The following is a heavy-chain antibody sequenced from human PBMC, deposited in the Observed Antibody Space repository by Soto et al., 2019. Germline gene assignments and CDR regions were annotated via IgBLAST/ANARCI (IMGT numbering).Heavy chain of an antibody. Sequence: PSQTLSLTCAISGDSVSSNSAAWNWIRQSPSRGLEWLGRTYYRSKWYNDYAVSVKSRITINPDTSKNQFSLQLNSVTPEDTAVYYCAREEPWELLRGCYFDYWGQGTLVTVSS. D-gene: IGHD1-26*01. CDR1: GDSVSSNSAA. CDR3: AREEPWELLRGCYFDY. CDR2: TYYRSKWYN. V-gene: IGHV6-1*01. J-gene: IGHJ4*02.